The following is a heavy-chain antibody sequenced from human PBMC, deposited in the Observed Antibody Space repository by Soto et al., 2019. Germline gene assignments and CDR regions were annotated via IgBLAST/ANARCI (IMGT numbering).Heavy chain of an antibody. Sequence: GGSLRLSCAASGFTFSGSAMHWVRQASGKGLEWVGRIRSKANSYATAYAASVKGRFTISRDDSKNTAYLQMNSLKTEDTAVYYCTRHLGSGIAAAGIVDYYYYYMDVWGKGTTVTVSS. CDR3: TRHLGSGIAAAGIVDYYYYYMDV. V-gene: IGHV3-73*01. J-gene: IGHJ6*03. CDR2: IRSKANSYAT. CDR1: GFTFSGSA. D-gene: IGHD6-13*01.